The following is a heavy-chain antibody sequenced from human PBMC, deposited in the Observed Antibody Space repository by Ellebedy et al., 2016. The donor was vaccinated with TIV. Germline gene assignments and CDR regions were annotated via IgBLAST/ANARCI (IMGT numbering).Heavy chain of an antibody. CDR3: AKVPVGFCNRPFCFYLDD. CDR2: ISDHGSYN. V-gene: IGHV3-30-3*01. CDR1: GFTFSSYA. Sequence: PGGSLRLSCAGSGFTFSSYALHWVRQAPGKGLPWVALISDHGSYNSLADSVRGRFTISRDNSRSTLYLQMNTLRPEDTAVYYCAKVPVGFCNRPFCFYLDDWGQGTLVSVSS. J-gene: IGHJ4*02. D-gene: IGHD2-2*03.